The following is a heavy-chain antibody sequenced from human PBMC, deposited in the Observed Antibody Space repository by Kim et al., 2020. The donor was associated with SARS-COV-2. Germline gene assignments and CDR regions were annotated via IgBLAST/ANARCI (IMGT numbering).Heavy chain of an antibody. V-gene: IGHV4-31*03. Sequence: SETLSLTCTVSGGSISSGGYYWSWIRQHPGKGLEWIGYIYYSGSTYYNPSLKSRVTISVDTSKNQFSLKLSSVTAADTAVYYCARGYYDSSGYYFDYWGQGTLVTVSS. D-gene: IGHD3-22*01. CDR2: IYYSGST. J-gene: IGHJ4*02. CDR3: ARGYYDSSGYYFDY. CDR1: GGSISSGGYY.